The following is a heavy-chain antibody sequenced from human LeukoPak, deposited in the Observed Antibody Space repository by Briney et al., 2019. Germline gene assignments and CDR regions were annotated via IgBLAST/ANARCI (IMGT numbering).Heavy chain of an antibody. V-gene: IGHV4-39*07. CDR3: ARDIAASHDAFDI. CDR1: GGSISSSSYY. Sequence: SETLSLTCTVSGGSISSSSYYWGWIRQPPGKGLEWIGSIYYSGSTYYNPSLKSRVTISVDTSKNQFSLKLSPVTAADTAVYYCARDIAASHDAFDIWGQGTMVTVSS. J-gene: IGHJ3*02. D-gene: IGHD6-6*01. CDR2: IYYSGST.